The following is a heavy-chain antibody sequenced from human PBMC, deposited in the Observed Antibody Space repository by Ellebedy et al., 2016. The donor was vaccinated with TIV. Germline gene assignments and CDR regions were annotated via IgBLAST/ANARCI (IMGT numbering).Heavy chain of an antibody. CDR1: GFTFSAHW. CDR2: IHKDGSEK. CDR3: ATDLNWSGF. J-gene: IGHJ4*02. Sequence: GESLKISCAASGFTFSAHWMTWVRQAPGKGLECVANIHKDGSEKYYVDSVKGRFTISRDNAKNSLYLHMNSLRADDTAVYYCATDLNWSGFWGQGTQVTVSS. V-gene: IGHV3-7*03. D-gene: IGHD3-3*01.